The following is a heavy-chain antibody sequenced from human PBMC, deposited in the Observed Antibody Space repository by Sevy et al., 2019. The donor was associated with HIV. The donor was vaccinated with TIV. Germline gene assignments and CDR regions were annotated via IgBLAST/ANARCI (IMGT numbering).Heavy chain of an antibody. J-gene: IGHJ4*02. CDR3: AKDQGDYIWGTYRH. V-gene: IGHV3-23*01. D-gene: IGHD3-16*02. CDR1: AFTFKSYA. CDR2: ISGSGGDT. Sequence: GGSLRLSCAASAFTFKSYAMTGVRQAPGKGLEWISSISGSGGDTKYADSVKGRFTISRDNSKNTLYLQMNSLRAEDTAVYYCAKDQGDYIWGTYRHWGQGTLVTVSS.